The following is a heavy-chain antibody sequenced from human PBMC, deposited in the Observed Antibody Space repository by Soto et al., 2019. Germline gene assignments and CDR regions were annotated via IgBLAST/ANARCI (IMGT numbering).Heavy chain of an antibody. CDR1: GFTFSSYA. V-gene: IGHV3-23*01. CDR3: AKVRARYGGPGAFDY. CDR2: ISGSGGST. Sequence: EVQLLESGGGLVQPGGSLRLSCAASGFTFSSYAMSWVRQAPGKGLEWVSAISGSGGSTYYADSVKGRFTISRDNSKTTLYLQMNSLRAEDTAVYYCAKVRARYGGPGAFDYWGQGTLVTVSS. D-gene: IGHD7-27*01. J-gene: IGHJ4*02.